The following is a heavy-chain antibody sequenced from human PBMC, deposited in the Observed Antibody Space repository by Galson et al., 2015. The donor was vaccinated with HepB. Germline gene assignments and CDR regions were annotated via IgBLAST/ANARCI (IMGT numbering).Heavy chain of an antibody. CDR3: ASVAVVGLVP. D-gene: IGHD1-26*01. J-gene: IGHJ5*02. V-gene: IGHV1-69-2*01. CDR2: VDPEDGET. CDR1: GYTFTDYY. Sequence: VKVSCKVSGYTFTDYYMHWVQQAPGKGLEWMGLVDPEDGETIYAEKFQGRVTITADASTDTAYMELSSLRSEDTAVYYCASVAVVGLVPWGQGTLVTVSS.